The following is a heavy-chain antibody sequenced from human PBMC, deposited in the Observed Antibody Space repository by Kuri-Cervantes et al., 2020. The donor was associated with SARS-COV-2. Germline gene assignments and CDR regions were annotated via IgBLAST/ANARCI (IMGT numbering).Heavy chain of an antibody. D-gene: IGHD6-6*01. J-gene: IGHJ5*02. CDR2: IKQDGSEK. CDR1: GFTFSNYW. Sequence: GGSLRLSCAASGFTFSNYWTRWVRQAPGKGLEWVATIKQDGSEKYYVDSVKGRFTISRDNAKNSLYLQMNSLRAEDTALYYCAKDIREQLVGGVGWFDPWGQGTLVTVSS. V-gene: IGHV3-7*05. CDR3: AKDIREQLVGGVGWFDP.